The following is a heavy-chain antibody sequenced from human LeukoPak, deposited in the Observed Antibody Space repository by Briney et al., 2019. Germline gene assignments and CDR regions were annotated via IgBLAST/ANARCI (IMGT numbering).Heavy chain of an antibody. CDR2: INPSGGST. D-gene: IGHD5-24*01. CDR1: GGTFSSYA. V-gene: IGHV1-46*01. Sequence: GASVKVSCKASGGTFSSYAISWVRQAPGQGLEWMGIINPSGGSTSYAQKFQGRVTMTRDTSTSTVYMELSSLRSEDTAVYYCASPILMPTTHAFDIWGQGTMVTVSS. J-gene: IGHJ3*02. CDR3: ASPILMPTTHAFDI.